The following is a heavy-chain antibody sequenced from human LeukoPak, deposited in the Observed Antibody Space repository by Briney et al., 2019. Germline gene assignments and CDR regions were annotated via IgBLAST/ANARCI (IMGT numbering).Heavy chain of an antibody. CDR3: ARGRDGDPRGNWFDP. V-gene: IGHV4-34*01. J-gene: IGHJ5*02. CDR1: GGSFSGYY. CDR2: INHSGST. Sequence: SETLSLTCAVYGGSFSGYYWSWLRQPPGKGLEWIGEINHSGSTNYNPSLKSRVTMSVDTSKNQFSLKLSSVTAADTAVYYCARGRDGDPRGNWFDPWGQGTLVTVSS. D-gene: IGHD4-17*01.